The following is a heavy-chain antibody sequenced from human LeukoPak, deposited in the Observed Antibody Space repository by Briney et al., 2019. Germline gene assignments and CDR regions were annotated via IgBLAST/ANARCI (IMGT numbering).Heavy chain of an antibody. Sequence: GGSLRLSCAASGFTFRTDIMNWVRQAPGKGLEWVAVISKDESYIHYADSAKGRITISRDISTNTLFPQMDSLRVEDTALYYCVRERDGFDVWGQGTTVTVSS. CDR2: ISKDESYI. V-gene: IGHV3-30*04. CDR1: GFTFRTDI. J-gene: IGHJ3*01. CDR3: VRERDGFDV.